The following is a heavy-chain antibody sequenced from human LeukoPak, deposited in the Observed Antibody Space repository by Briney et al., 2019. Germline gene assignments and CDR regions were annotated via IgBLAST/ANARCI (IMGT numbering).Heavy chain of an antibody. Sequence: SSETLSLTCTVSGGSISSYYWSWIRQPPGKGLEWIGYIYYSGSTYYNPSLKSRVTISVDTSKNQFSLKLSSVTAADTAVYYCARAYSSSSVVGYWGQGTLVTVSS. CDR3: ARAYSSSSVVGY. V-gene: IGHV4-59*08. J-gene: IGHJ4*02. D-gene: IGHD6-6*01. CDR2: IYYSGST. CDR1: GGSISSYY.